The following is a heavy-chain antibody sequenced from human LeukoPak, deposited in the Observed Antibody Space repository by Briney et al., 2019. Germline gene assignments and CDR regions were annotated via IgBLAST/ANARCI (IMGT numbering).Heavy chain of an antibody. J-gene: IGHJ4*02. CDR3: ARVDYDGSSYNFDY. D-gene: IGHD3-22*01. V-gene: IGHV4-61*01. CDR1: GGSISSGSYY. CDR2: IYYSGST. Sequence: SETLSLTCSVSGGSISSGSYYWSWIRQPPGEGLEWIGYIYYSGSTNYNPSLKSRVTISGDTSKNQFSLKLSSVTAADTAVYFCARVDYDGSSYNFDYWGQGTLVTVSS.